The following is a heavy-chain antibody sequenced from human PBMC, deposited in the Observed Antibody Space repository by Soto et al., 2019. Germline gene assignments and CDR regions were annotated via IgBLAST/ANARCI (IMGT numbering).Heavy chain of an antibody. D-gene: IGHD6-19*01. Sequence: GGSLRLSCVASGFSLANYPMNWVRQTPGKGLEWISYSSPRGDTIYYADSVEGRFTISRDNARNSLSLHMSSLRDEDSALYYCAKGPHTNVGWPYYFESWGQGVPVTAPQ. CDR2: SSPRGDTI. CDR1: GFSLANYP. J-gene: IGHJ4*02. V-gene: IGHV3-48*02. CDR3: AKGPHTNVGWPYYFES.